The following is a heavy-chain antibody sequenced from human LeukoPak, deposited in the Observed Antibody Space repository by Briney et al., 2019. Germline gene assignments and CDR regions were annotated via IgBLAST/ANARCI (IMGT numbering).Heavy chain of an antibody. CDR1: GYTFTTYS. V-gene: IGHV1-3*01. D-gene: IGHD3-3*01. CDR2: INAGNGNT. CDR3: AREHDFLIDYSFDY. Sequence: ASVKVSCKASGYTFTTYSIFWVRQAPGQGLEWMGWINAGNGNTKYSQKLQGRVTITRDTSANTAYVELSSLRSEDTAVYYCAREHDFLIDYSFDYWGQGTLDTVSS. J-gene: IGHJ4*02.